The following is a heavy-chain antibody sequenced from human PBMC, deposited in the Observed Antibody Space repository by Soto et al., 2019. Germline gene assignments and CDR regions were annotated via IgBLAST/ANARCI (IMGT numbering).Heavy chain of an antibody. D-gene: IGHD3-10*01. V-gene: IGHV3-23*01. CDR2: ISGSGGST. CDR3: AKGGHGSGSYYNAYFDY. Sequence: EVQLLESGGGLVQPGGSLRLSCAASGFTFSSYAMSWVRQAPGKGLEWVSAISGSGGSTYYADSVKGRFTISRDNSKNTLYLQMNSLRAEDTAVYYCAKGGHGSGSYYNAYFDYWGQGTLVTVSS. CDR1: GFTFSSYA. J-gene: IGHJ4*02.